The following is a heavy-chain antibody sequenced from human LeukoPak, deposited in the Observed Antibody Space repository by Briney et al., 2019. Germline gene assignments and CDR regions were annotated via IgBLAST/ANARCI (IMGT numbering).Heavy chain of an antibody. V-gene: IGHV1-2*06. D-gene: IGHD3-10*01. CDR1: GYTFTGYY. CDR2: INPNSGGT. J-gene: IGHJ5*02. CDR3: ARDRARITMVRGVRLSWFDP. Sequence: ASVKVSCKASGYTFTGYYMHWVRQAPGQGLEWMGRINPNSGGTNYAQKFQGRVTMTRDTSISTAYMELSRLRSDDTAVYYCARDRARITMVRGVRLSWFDPWGQGTLVTVSS.